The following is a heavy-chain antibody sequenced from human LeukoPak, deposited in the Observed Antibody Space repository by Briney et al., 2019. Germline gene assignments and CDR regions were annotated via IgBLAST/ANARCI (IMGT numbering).Heavy chain of an antibody. V-gene: IGHV3-48*01. Sequence: PGGSLRLSCAASGFTFSDYGMVWVRQAPGNGLEWISYISGGSDTHTYADSVKGRFTISRDNAKNSLYLEMSNLRAEDTAVYYCARDAFRGYQFDPWGQGALVTVSS. CDR1: GFTFSDYG. D-gene: IGHD5-12*01. J-gene: IGHJ5*02. CDR2: ISGGSDTH. CDR3: ARDAFRGYQFDP.